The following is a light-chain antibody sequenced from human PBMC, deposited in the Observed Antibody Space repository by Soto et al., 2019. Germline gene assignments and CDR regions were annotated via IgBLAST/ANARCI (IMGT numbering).Light chain of an antibody. CDR3: QQYNNWPPWT. V-gene: IGKV3-15*01. J-gene: IGKJ1*01. CDR1: QSVSRN. CDR2: GAS. Sequence: EVVMTQSPATLSVSPGERATLSCRASQSVSRNLAWYQKKPGQAPRLLIYGASTRDTGIPARFSGSGSGTEFTLTISSLQSEDFAVYYCQQYNNWPPWTFGQGTKVEIK.